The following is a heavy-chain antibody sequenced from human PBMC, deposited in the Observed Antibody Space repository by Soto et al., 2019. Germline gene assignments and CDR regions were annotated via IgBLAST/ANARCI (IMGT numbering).Heavy chain of an antibody. J-gene: IGHJ6*02. CDR2: VKRKIDGETT. Sequence: EVQLVESGGGLVKPGGSLRLSCAASDFSISNAWMNWVRQAPGKGLEWVGRVKRKIDGETTDYAAPVKGRFTISRDDSNTTLYLQMNCLKADDTAVYYCTTGSVEGVWGQGTTVTVSS. D-gene: IGHD2-15*01. V-gene: IGHV3-15*07. CDR3: TTGSVEGV. CDR1: DFSISNAW.